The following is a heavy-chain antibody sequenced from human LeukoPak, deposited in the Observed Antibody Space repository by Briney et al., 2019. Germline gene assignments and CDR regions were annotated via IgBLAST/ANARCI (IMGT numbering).Heavy chain of an antibody. CDR3: ARESPPPLLWFGSWEAGYYYGMDV. CDR1: GGTFSSSA. J-gene: IGHJ6*02. D-gene: IGHD3-10*01. V-gene: IGHV1-69*13. CDR2: IIPIFGTA. Sequence: SVKVACKASGGTFSSSAISWVRQAPRQRLKWMGGIIPIFGTANYAQKFQGRVTITADESTSTAYMELSSLRSEDTAVYYCARESPPPLLWFGSWEAGYYYGMDVWGQGTTVTVSS.